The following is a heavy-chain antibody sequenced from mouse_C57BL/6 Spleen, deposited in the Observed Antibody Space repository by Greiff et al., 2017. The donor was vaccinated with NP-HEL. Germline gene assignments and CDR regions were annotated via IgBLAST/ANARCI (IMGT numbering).Heavy chain of an antibody. J-gene: IGHJ2*01. D-gene: IGHD1-1*01. V-gene: IGHV1-62-2*01. Sequence: VQLQQSGAELVKPGASVKLSCEASGYTFTEYTIHWVKQRSGQGLEWIGWFYPGSGSIKYNEKFKDKATLTADKSSSTVYMELSRLTSEDSAVYFCARHGGEDYYYGSSFGFFDYWGQGTTLTVSS. CDR2: FYPGSGSI. CDR1: GYTFTEYT. CDR3: ARHGGEDYYYGSSFGFFDY.